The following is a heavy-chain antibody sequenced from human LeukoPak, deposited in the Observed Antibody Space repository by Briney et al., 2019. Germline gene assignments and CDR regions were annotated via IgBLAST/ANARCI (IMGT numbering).Heavy chain of an antibody. CDR3: AKDRDAVEGPYYFDY. V-gene: IGHV3-23*01. Sequence: GGSLRLSCAASGFTFSSYSMNWVRQAPGKGLEWVSIISGNGGNSYYGDSVKGRFIISRDNSKNTLYLQMNSLRAEDTAVYYCAKDRDAVEGPYYFDYWGQGTLVTVSS. CDR1: GFTFSSYS. CDR2: ISGNGGNS. J-gene: IGHJ4*02. D-gene: IGHD5-24*01.